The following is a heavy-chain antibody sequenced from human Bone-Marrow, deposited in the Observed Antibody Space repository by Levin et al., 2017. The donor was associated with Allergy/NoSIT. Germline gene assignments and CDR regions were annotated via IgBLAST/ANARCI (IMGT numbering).Heavy chain of an antibody. J-gene: IGHJ5*02. D-gene: IGHD6-13*01. Sequence: KSGESLKISCKASGYSFNNYWIGWVRQMPGKGLEWIGIIFPGDSHATYSPSFQGQVTISADRSITTAFLQWTSLTASDTAMYYCARTSRDTWLDPWGQGTLVIVSS. CDR2: IFPGDSHA. CDR1: GYSFNNYW. CDR3: ARTSRDTWLDP. V-gene: IGHV5-51*01.